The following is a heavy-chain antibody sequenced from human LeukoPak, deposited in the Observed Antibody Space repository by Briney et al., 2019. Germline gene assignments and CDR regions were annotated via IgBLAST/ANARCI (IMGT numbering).Heavy chain of an antibody. CDR2: IYYSGST. Sequence: PSETLSLTCTVSGGSISSGDHYWSWIRQPPGKGLEWIGYIYYSGSTYYNPSLKSRVSISVDTSKNQFSLKLSSVTAADTAVYYCARTYYYDSSGLYYFDYWGQGTLVTVSS. V-gene: IGHV4-30-4*01. J-gene: IGHJ4*02. D-gene: IGHD3-22*01. CDR3: ARTYYYDSSGLYYFDY. CDR1: GGSISSGDHY.